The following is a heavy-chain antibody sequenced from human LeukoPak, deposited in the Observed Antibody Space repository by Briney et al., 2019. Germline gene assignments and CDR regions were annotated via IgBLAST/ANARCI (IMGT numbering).Heavy chain of an antibody. CDR3: AKVHYDILTGPFDY. CDR2: ISGSGGST. V-gene: IGHV3-23*01. D-gene: IGHD3-9*01. J-gene: IGHJ4*02. CDR1: GFAFSSYA. Sequence: GGSLRLSCAASGFAFSSYAMSWVRQAPGKGLEWVSAISGSGGSTYYADSVKGRFTISRDNSKNTLYLQMNSLRAEDTAVYYCAKVHYDILTGPFDYWGQGTLVTVSS.